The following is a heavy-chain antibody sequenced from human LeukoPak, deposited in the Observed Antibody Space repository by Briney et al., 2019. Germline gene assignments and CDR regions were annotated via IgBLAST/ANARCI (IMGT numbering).Heavy chain of an antibody. D-gene: IGHD1-1*01. CDR2: ISSGSTYI. CDR3: ARGGRYNWNDYYFDY. V-gene: IGHV3-21*01. CDR1: GFTFSTYS. J-gene: IGHJ4*02. Sequence: GGSLRLSCVASGFTFSTYSVNLVRQAPGKGLEWVSSISSGSTYIYYADSVKGRFTISRDNANNSLYLEMNSLRAEDTAVYFCARGGRYNWNDYYFDYWGQGTLVTVSS.